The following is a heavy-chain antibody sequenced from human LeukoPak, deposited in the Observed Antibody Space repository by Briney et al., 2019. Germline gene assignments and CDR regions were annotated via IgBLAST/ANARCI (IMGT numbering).Heavy chain of an antibody. CDR3: AKDRYVLRYFDWLPFDY. Sequence: PGGSLRLSCAASGFXFRSYGIHWVRQAPGKGLEWVAAISYDGTNKYYGDSVKGRFTISRDNSKNTLYLQMNSLRAEDTAVYYCAKDRYVLRYFDWLPFDYWGQGTLVTVSS. J-gene: IGHJ4*02. D-gene: IGHD3-9*01. CDR2: ISYDGTNK. V-gene: IGHV3-30*18. CDR1: GFXFRSYG.